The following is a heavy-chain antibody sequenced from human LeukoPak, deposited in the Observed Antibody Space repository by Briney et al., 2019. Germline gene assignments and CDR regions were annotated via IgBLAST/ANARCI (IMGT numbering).Heavy chain of an antibody. Sequence: GGSLRLSCAASGFTFSSYSMNWVRQAPGKGLEWVSSISSSSSYIYYADSVKGRFTISRDNAKNSLYLRMNSLRAEDTAVYYCATRYCSSTSCSFGDYWGQGTLVTVSS. D-gene: IGHD2-2*01. CDR1: GFTFSSYS. V-gene: IGHV3-21*01. J-gene: IGHJ4*02. CDR2: ISSSSSYI. CDR3: ATRYCSSTSCSFGDY.